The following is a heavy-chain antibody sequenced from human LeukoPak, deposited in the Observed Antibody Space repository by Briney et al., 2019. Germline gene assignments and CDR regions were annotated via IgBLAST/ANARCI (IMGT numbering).Heavy chain of an antibody. CDR1: GYTFTSYY. J-gene: IGHJ6*03. Sequence: ASVKVSCKASGYTFTSYYMHWVRQAPGQGLEWMGIINPSGGSTSYAQKFQGRVTMTRDTSTSTVYMELSSLRSEDTAVYYCARDRPIVGATYYYCYMDVWGKGTTVTVSS. CDR3: ARDRPIVGATYYYCYMDV. D-gene: IGHD1-26*01. V-gene: IGHV1-46*01. CDR2: INPSGGST.